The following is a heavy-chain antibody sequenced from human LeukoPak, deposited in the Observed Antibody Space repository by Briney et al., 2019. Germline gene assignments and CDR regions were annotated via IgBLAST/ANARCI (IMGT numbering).Heavy chain of an antibody. CDR2: TSAYNGNT. Sequence: ASVKVSCKASGGTFSSYAISWVRQAPGQGLEWMGWTSAYNGNTNYAQKLQGRVTMTTDTSTSTAYMELRSLRSDDTAVYYCARGQGIAVAGTADYWGQGTLVTVSS. V-gene: IGHV1-18*01. CDR1: GGTFSSYA. CDR3: ARGQGIAVAGTADY. J-gene: IGHJ4*02. D-gene: IGHD6-19*01.